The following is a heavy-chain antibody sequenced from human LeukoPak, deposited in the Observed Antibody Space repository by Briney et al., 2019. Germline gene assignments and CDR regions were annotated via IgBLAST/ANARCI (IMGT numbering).Heavy chain of an antibody. CDR2: ISGSGGST. D-gene: IGHD5-18*01. Sequence: GGSLRLSCAASGFTFSSYAMSWVRQAPGKGLEWVSAISGSGGSTYYADSVKGRFTISRDNSKNTLYLQMNSLRAEDTAVYYCARCDSGYSYGQSDYWGQGTLVTVSS. V-gene: IGHV3-23*01. CDR3: ARCDSGYSYGQSDY. J-gene: IGHJ4*02. CDR1: GFTFSSYA.